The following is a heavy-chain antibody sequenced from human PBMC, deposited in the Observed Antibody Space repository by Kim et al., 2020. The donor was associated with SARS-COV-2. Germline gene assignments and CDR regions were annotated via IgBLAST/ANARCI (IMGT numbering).Heavy chain of an antibody. V-gene: IGHV1-69*13. Sequence: SVKVSCKASGGTFSSYAISWVRQAPGQGLEWMGGIIPIFGTANYAQKFQGRVTITADESTSTAYMELSSLRSEDTAVYYCARDRAAAGTFNWFDPWGQGTLVTVSS. J-gene: IGHJ5*02. CDR2: IIPIFGTA. D-gene: IGHD6-13*01. CDR1: GGTFSSYA. CDR3: ARDRAAAGTFNWFDP.